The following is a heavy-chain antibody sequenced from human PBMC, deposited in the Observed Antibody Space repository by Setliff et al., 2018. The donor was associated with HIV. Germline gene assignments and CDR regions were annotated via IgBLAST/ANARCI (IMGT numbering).Heavy chain of an antibody. CDR2: INAGNGNT. CDR1: GYTFSSYA. J-gene: IGHJ4*02. D-gene: IGHD6-19*01. CDR3: ARVYQWLVFNY. V-gene: IGHV1-3*01. Sequence: GASVKVSCKASGYTFSSYAMHWVRQAPGQRLEWMGWINAGNGNTKYSQKFQGRVSIARDTSASTAYMELRSLRSDDTAVYYCARVYQWLVFNYWGQGTLVTVSS.